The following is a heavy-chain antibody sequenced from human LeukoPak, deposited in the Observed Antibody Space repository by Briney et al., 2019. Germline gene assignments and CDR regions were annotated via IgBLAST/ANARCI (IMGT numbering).Heavy chain of an antibody. Sequence: PSETLSLTCTVSGDSINNYFWSWIRQPPGKGLEWIGYIHNTGSSDYNPSLKSRVSFSVDTSENQLSLRLTSMTAADPAVYYCASLGGYYDSSNASQLETFDIWGQGTMVTVSS. J-gene: IGHJ3*02. CDR2: IHNTGSS. D-gene: IGHD3-10*01. CDR3: ASLGGYYDSSNASQLETFDI. CDR1: GDSINNYF. V-gene: IGHV4-59*01.